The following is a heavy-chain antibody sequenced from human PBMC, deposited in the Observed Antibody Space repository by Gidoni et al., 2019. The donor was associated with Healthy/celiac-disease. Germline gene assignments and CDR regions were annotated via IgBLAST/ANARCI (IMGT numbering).Heavy chain of an antibody. D-gene: IGHD3-10*01. CDR1: GGTFSSYA. J-gene: IGHJ6*02. CDR3: ARGRPMVQGVTPLDYGMDV. V-gene: IGHV1-69*06. Sequence: QVQLVQSGAEVKKPGSSVKVSCKASGGTFSSYAISWVRQAPGQGLEWMGGITPIFGTANYAQKFQGRVTITADKSTSTAYMELSSLRSEDTAVYYCARGRPMVQGVTPLDYGMDVWGQGTTVTVSS. CDR2: ITPIFGTA.